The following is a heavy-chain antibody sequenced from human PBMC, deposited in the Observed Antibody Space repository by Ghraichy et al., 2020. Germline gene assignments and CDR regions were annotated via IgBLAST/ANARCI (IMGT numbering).Heavy chain of an antibody. J-gene: IGHJ5*02. CDR1: GGSVSSGSYY. D-gene: IGHD2-15*01. Sequence: SETLSLTCTVSGGSVSSGSYYWSWIRQPPGKGLEWIGYIYYSGSTNYNPSLKSRVTISVDTSKNQFSLKLSSVTAADTAVYYCARFRLQNNWFDPWGQGTLVTVSS. V-gene: IGHV4-61*01. CDR3: ARFRLQNNWFDP. CDR2: IYYSGST.